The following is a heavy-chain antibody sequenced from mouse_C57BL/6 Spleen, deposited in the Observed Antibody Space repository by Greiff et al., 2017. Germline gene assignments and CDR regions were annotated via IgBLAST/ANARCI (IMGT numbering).Heavy chain of an antibody. Sequence: VQLQQSGAELVRPGASVKLSCTASGFNINDDYMHWVKQRPEQGLEWIGWIDPENGDTEYASKFQGKATITADTSSNTAYLQLSSLTSEDTAVYYCTTRETTVGAPDYWGQGTTLTVSS. CDR1: GFNINDDY. CDR2: IDPENGDT. V-gene: IGHV14-4*01. CDR3: TTRETTVGAPDY. D-gene: IGHD1-1*01. J-gene: IGHJ2*01.